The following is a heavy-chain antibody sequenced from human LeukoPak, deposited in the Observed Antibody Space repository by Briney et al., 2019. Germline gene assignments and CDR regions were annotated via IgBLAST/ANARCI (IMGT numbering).Heavy chain of an antibody. CDR3: AKDLRHYFDY. J-gene: IGHJ4*02. CDR2: IRYDGNTK. Sequence: PGGSLRLSXAASEFTFSNYDIHWVRQAPGKGLEWVAFIRYDGNTKYYADSVKGRFTISRDKSKNTLSLQMNSLRAEDTAIYYCAKDLRHYFDYWGQGTLVTVSS. V-gene: IGHV3-30*02. CDR1: EFTFSNYD.